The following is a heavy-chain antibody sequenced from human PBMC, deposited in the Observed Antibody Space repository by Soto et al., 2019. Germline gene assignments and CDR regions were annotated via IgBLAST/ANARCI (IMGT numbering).Heavy chain of an antibody. Sequence: TLCLTRTVSGGSISRGGYYCSWIRQHPGKGLEWSGYIYYSLCTYYNRSRKSRVTISGDASKNQFSLKLSSVTAADTAVYYCASGGLVTGYYYYGMDVWGQGTTVT. CDR1: GGSISRGGYY. CDR2: IYYSLCT. J-gene: IGHJ6*02. D-gene: IGHD6-19*01. V-gene: IGHV4-31*03. CDR3: ASGGLVTGYYYYGMDV.